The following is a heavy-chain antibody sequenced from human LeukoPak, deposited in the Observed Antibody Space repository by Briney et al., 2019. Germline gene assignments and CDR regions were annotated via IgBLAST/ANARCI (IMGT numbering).Heavy chain of an antibody. CDR1: GYTFASYG. J-gene: IGHJ6*03. V-gene: IGHV1-18*01. Sequence: GASVKVSCKASGYTFASYGISWVRQAPGQGLEWMGWISVYNDNTNYAQKLQGRVTMTANTSTSTAYMELRSLRSDDTAVYYCARVDSSTWYLDYYCYYMDVWGKGTAVTISS. CDR3: ARVDSSTWYLDYYCYYMDV. D-gene: IGHD6-13*01. CDR2: ISVYNDNT.